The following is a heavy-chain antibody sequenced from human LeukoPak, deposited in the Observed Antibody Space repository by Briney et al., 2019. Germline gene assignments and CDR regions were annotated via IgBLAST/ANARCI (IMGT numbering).Heavy chain of an antibody. CDR2: IYWNDDK. J-gene: IGHJ3*01. CDR3: AHSGTVTSPHDAFDV. Sequence: SGPTLMKPTQTLTLTCTFSGFSLSTSGVGVGWIRQPPGKALEWLALIYWNDDKRYSPSLKSRLTITKDTSKNQVVLTLTNMDPVDTGTYYCAHSGTVTSPHDAFDVWGQGTMVTVSS. V-gene: IGHV2-5*01. CDR1: GFSLSTSGVG. D-gene: IGHD4-17*01.